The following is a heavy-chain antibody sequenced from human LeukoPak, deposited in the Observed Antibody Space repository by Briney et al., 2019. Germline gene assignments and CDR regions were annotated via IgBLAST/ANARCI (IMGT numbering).Heavy chain of an antibody. J-gene: IGHJ4*02. V-gene: IGHV1-2*02. D-gene: IGHD3-3*01. Sequence: ASVTVSCKASGYTFTGYYMHWVRQAPGQGLEWMGWINPNSGGTIYAQKFQGRVTMTRDTSITTAYMELSRLRSDDTAVYYCARGPLLRFLEWLYLDYWGQGTLVTVSS. CDR3: ARGPLLRFLEWLYLDY. CDR2: INPNSGGT. CDR1: GYTFTGYY.